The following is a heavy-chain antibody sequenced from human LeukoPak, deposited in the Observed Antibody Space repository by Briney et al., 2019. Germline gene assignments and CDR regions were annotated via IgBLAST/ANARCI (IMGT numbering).Heavy chain of an antibody. CDR3: ARGRAGYYFDY. V-gene: IGHV4-34*01. Sequence: PSETLSLTCAVYGGSFSDYYWTWIRQPPGKGLEWIGEINHSGSTNYNPSLKSRVTISVDTSKKQFFLRLSSVTAADTAVYYCARGRAGYYFDYWGQGTLVTVSS. CDR1: GGSFSDYY. J-gene: IGHJ4*02. CDR2: INHSGST.